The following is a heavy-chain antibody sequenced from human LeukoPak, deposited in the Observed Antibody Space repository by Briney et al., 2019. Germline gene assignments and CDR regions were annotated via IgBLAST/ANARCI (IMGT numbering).Heavy chain of an antibody. J-gene: IGHJ4*02. CDR3: ARVGYAGLDY. Sequence: PSETLSLTCTVSGGSISSNYWSWIRQPPGKGLEWIGYIYYSGSTNYNPSLKSRVTISADTSKNQFSLKLSSVTAADTAVYYCARVGYAGLDYWGQGTLVTVSS. CDR1: GGSISSNY. V-gene: IGHV4-59*01. CDR2: IYYSGST. D-gene: IGHD5-12*01.